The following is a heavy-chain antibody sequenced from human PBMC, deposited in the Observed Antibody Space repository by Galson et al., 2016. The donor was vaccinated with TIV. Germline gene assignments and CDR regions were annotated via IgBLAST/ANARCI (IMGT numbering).Heavy chain of an antibody. Sequence: SETLSLTCSVSGGSISTNYYNWIRQSPGKGLEWIGYIFYSGTTDYNPSLKSRVTISGDTSKNQFSLKLSSVTAADTAVYFCARVDFGAFDSWGHGILVTVSS. V-gene: IGHV4-59*01. CDR2: IFYSGTT. CDR3: ARVDFGAFDS. CDR1: GGSISTNY. D-gene: IGHD3-3*01. J-gene: IGHJ5*01.